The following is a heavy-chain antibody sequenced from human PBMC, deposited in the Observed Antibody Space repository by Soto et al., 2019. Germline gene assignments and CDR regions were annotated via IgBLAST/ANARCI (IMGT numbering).Heavy chain of an antibody. CDR2: IVVGSGNT. V-gene: IGHV1-58*01. D-gene: IGHD5-18*01. CDR1: GFTFTNSS. Sequence: SVKVSCKAAGFTFTNSSVQWVRQARGQRLEWIGWIVVGSGNTNYAQKFQARVTITRDMSTTTAYMELSSLRSEDTAVYYCATDKGDSYGYGSYWGQGTLVTVSS. CDR3: ATDKGDSYGYGSY. J-gene: IGHJ4*02.